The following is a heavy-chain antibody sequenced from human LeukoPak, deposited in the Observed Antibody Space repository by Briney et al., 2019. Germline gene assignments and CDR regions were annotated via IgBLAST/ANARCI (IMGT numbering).Heavy chain of an antibody. CDR2: INPNSGGT. J-gene: IGHJ1*01. CDR1: GYTFTGYY. V-gene: IGHV1-2*02. Sequence: ASVKVSCKASGYTFTGYYMHWVRQAPGQGLEWMGWINPNSGGTNYAQKFQGRVTITRDTSISTAYMELSRLRSDDTAVYYCARDVAAARPGMDFQHWGQGTLVTVSS. D-gene: IGHD6-13*01. CDR3: ARDVAAARPGMDFQH.